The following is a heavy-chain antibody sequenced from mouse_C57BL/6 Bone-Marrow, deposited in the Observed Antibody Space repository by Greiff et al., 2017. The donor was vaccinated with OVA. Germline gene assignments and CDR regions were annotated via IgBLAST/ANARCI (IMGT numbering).Heavy chain of an antibody. CDR1: GYSITSGYY. CDR2: ISYDGSN. J-gene: IGHJ3*01. V-gene: IGHV3-6*01. Sequence: EVQLQESGPGLVKPSQSLSLTCSVTGYSITSGYYWNWIRQFPGNKLEWMGYISYDGSNNYNPSLKNRISITRDTSKNQFFLKFNSVTTEDTATYYCARLVRGFAYWGQGTLVTVSA. CDR3: ARLVRGFAY. D-gene: IGHD2-2*01.